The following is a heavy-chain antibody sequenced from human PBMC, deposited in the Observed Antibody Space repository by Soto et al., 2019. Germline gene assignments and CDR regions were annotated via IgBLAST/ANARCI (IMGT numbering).Heavy chain of an antibody. CDR2: IYYSGST. CDR1: GGSISSSSYY. J-gene: IGHJ6*02. V-gene: IGHV4-39*01. D-gene: IGHD6-13*01. Sequence: SETLSLTCTVSGGSISSSSYYWGWIRQPPWKGLEWIGSIYYSGSTYYNPSLKSRVTISVDTSKNQFSLKLSSVTAADTAVYYCARLIMWQQLPTWAGVWGQGXTVTVYS. CDR3: ARLIMWQQLPTWAGV.